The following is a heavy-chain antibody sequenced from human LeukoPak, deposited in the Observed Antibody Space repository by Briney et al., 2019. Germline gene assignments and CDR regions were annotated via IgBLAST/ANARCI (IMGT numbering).Heavy chain of an antibody. D-gene: IGHD3-9*01. CDR1: GGSFSGYY. CDR3: ARGHYYDILTGYYMRAFDI. J-gene: IGHJ3*02. Sequence: SETLSLTCAVYGGSFSGYYWSWIRPPPGKGLEWIGEINHSGSTNYNPSLKSRATISVDTSKNQFSLKLSSVTAADTAVYYCARGHYYDILTGYYMRAFDIWGQGTMVTVSS. CDR2: INHSGST. V-gene: IGHV4-34*01.